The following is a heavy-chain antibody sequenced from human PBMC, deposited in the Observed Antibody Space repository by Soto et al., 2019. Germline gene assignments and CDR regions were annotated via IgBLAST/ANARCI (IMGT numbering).Heavy chain of an antibody. V-gene: IGHV3-20*04. CDR3: ARNRSGGGYYFDY. CDR1: GFMFDDYG. CDR2: INWSGEPT. D-gene: IGHD6-25*01. J-gene: IGHJ4*02. Sequence: EVQLVESGGGVGRPGGSLRLSCTASGFMFDDYGMKWVSKTPDTGLEWVSVINWSGEPTRYGDYMKGRFTVSRDNSRNSLYMQIDSLRDDDTDFYYCARNRSGGGYYFDYWGQGALVTVSS.